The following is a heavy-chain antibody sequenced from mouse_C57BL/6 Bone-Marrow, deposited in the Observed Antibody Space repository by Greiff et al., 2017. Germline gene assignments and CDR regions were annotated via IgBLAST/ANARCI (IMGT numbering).Heavy chain of an antibody. J-gene: IGHJ2*01. CDR3: AREETHFDY. CDR1: GFTFSSYA. CDR2: ISDGGSYT. V-gene: IGHV5-4*01. Sequence: EVMLVESGGGLVKPGGSLKLSCAASGFTFSSYAMSWVRQTPEKRLEWVATISDGGSYTYYPDNVKGRFTISRDNAKNNLYLQMSHLKSEDTAMYYCAREETHFDYWGQGTTLTVSS.